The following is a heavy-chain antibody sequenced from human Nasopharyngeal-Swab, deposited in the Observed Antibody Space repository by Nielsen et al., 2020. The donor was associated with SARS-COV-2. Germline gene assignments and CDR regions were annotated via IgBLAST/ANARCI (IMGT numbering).Heavy chain of an antibody. CDR1: GFTVSSNY. CDR3: ARVAAGGFDWYSRYYGMDV. CDR2: IYSGGST. Sequence: GGSLRLSCAASGFTVSSNYLSWVRQAPGKGLEGVSVIYSGGSTYYADSVKGRFTISRDNSKNTLYLQMNSLRAEDTAVYYCARVAAGGFDWYSRYYGMDVWGQGTTVTVSS. J-gene: IGHJ6*02. V-gene: IGHV3-53*01. D-gene: IGHD3-9*01.